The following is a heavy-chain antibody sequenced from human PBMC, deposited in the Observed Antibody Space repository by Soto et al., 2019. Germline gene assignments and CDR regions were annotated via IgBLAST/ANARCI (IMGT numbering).Heavy chain of an antibody. CDR1: GFTFSSYA. J-gene: IGHJ5*02. V-gene: IGHV3-23*01. Sequence: PGGSLRLSCAASGFTFSSYAMSWVRQAPGKGLEWVSAISGSGGSTYYADSVKGRFTISRDNSKNTLYLQMNSLRAEDTAVYYCAKDFLAPPDDYGGNVVNWFDPWGQGTLVTVSS. CDR3: AKDFLAPPDDYGGNVVNWFDP. CDR2: ISGSGGST. D-gene: IGHD4-17*01.